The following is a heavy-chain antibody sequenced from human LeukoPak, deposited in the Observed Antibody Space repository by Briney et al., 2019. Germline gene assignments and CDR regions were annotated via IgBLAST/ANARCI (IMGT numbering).Heavy chain of an antibody. CDR3: TTDPSVLVVGY. CDR1: GFTFSNAW. Sequence: GGSLRLSCAASGFTFSNAWMSWVRQAPGKGLEWVGRIKRKTDGGTTEYAAPVQGRFTISRDDSTNTLYLQMNSLKTEDTAVYYCTTDPSVLVVGYWGQGTLVTVSS. D-gene: IGHD2-15*01. CDR2: IKRKTDGGTT. J-gene: IGHJ4*02. V-gene: IGHV3-15*01.